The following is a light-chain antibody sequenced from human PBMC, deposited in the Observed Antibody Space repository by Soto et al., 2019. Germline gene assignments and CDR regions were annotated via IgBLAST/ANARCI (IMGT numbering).Light chain of an antibody. Sequence: EIVMTQSPATLSVSPGERATLSCRASQSVNSNLAWYQQKPGQAPRLLIYGASTRATGIPARFSGSGSGTEFTLTISSLQSEDFAVHYCQQYNNWPPMYTFGQGTKLEIK. CDR2: GAS. CDR3: QQYNNWPPMYT. J-gene: IGKJ2*01. V-gene: IGKV3-15*01. CDR1: QSVNSN.